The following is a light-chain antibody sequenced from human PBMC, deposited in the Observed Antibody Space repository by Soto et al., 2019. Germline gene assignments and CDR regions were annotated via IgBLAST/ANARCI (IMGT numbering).Light chain of an antibody. V-gene: IGKV3-20*01. CDR2: GTS. Sequence: EIVLTQSPGTLSLSPGERATLSCRASQSVPRSYLAWYQQKPGQAPRLLIYGTSSRAADIPARFSGSGYGTYFTLTISSLQSEDFAVYYCQQYNIWRSITFGPGTRLEIK. CDR1: QSVPRSY. CDR3: QQYNIWRSIT. J-gene: IGKJ5*01.